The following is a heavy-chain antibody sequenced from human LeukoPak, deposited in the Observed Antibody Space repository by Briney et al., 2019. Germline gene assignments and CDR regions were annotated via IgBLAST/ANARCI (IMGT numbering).Heavy chain of an antibody. CDR2: IYYSGST. V-gene: IGHV4-30-4*01. D-gene: IGHD3-10*01. J-gene: IGHJ4*02. Sequence: SETLSLTCTVSGGSIRSGDYSWSWIRQPPGKGLEWIGYIYYSGSTYYNPSLKSRVTISGDTSKNQFSLNLSSVTAADTAVYYCATDRARGGDSFDYWGQGTLVTVSA. CDR3: ATDRARGGDSFDY. CDR1: GGSIRSGDYS.